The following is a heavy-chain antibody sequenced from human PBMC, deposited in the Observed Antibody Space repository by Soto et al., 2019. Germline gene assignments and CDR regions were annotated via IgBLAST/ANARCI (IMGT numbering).Heavy chain of an antibody. CDR1: GFTFSSYA. D-gene: IGHD3-10*01. J-gene: IGHJ6*02. Sequence: GGSLRLSCAASGFTFSSYAMHWVRQAPGKGLEWVAVISYDGSNKYYADSVKGRFTISRDNSKNTLYLQMNSLRAEDTAVYYCARPRYSGSGSHPRYYYYGMDVWGQGTTVTVSS. CDR3: ARPRYSGSGSHPRYYYYGMDV. V-gene: IGHV3-30-3*01. CDR2: ISYDGSNK.